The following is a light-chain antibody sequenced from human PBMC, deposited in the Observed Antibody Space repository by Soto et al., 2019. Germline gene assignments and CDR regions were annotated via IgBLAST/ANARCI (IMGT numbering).Light chain of an antibody. Sequence: ETGLNQVPTTPSLPTGEGAALTCRASQTISNTNLAWYQQKPGQAPRLLVYAASSRATGIPVRFSGSGSGTDFTLTISRLEPEDFAVYYCQQHGKPRGTFGQGTKVDIK. CDR3: QQHGKPRGT. CDR2: AAS. V-gene: IGKV3D-20*02. J-gene: IGKJ1*01. CDR1: QTISNTN.